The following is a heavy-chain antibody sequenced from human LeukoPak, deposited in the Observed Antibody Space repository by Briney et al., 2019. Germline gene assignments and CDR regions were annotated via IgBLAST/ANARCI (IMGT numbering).Heavy chain of an antibody. D-gene: IGHD4-17*01. CDR3: ASNYDYGDYLDY. CDR1: GFTFSSYW. J-gene: IGHJ4*02. V-gene: IGHV3-7*03. Sequence: PGGSLRLSCAASGFTFSSYWMSWVRQAPGKGLEWVANIKQDGSEKYYVDSVKGRFTISRDNSKNTLYLQMNSLRAEDTAVYYCASNYDYGDYLDYWGQGTLVTVSS. CDR2: IKQDGSEK.